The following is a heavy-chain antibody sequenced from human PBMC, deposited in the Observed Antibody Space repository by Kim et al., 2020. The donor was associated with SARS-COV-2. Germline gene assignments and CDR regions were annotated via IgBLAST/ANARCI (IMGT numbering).Heavy chain of an antibody. Sequence: SETLSLTCAVYGGSFSGYYWSWIRQPPGKGLEWIGEINHSGSTNYNPSLKSRVTISVDTSKNQFSLKLSSGTAADTAVYYCARVGRFLEWLLSNHYYYYMDVWGKGTTVTVSS. J-gene: IGHJ6*03. CDR3: ARVGRFLEWLLSNHYYYYMDV. CDR2: INHSGST. D-gene: IGHD3-3*01. V-gene: IGHV4-34*01. CDR1: GGSFSGYY.